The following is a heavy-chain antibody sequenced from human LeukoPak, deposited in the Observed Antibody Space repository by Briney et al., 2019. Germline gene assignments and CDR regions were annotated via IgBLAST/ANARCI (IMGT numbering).Heavy chain of an antibody. D-gene: IGHD1-1*01. CDR3: AKDRRNAANLDY. CDR1: GFTFSSYG. Sequence: GRSLRLSCAAPGFTFSSYGMHWVRQAPGKGLEWVAVISYDGSNKYYADSVKGRFTTSRDNSKNTLYLQMNSLRAEDTAVYYCAKDRRNAANLDYWGQGTLVTVSS. V-gene: IGHV3-30*18. CDR2: ISYDGSNK. J-gene: IGHJ4*02.